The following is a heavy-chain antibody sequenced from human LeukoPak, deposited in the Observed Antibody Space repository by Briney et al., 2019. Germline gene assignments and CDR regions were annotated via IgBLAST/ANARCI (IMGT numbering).Heavy chain of an antibody. V-gene: IGHV4-39*01. J-gene: IGHJ4*02. CDR1: GGSISSSSYY. Sequence: SETLSLTCTVSGGSISSSSYYWGWIRQPPGKGLEWIGSIYYSGSTYYNPSLKSRVTISVDTSKNQFSLKLSSVTAADTAVYYCARVVSTYYDFWSGYYPAAFDYWGQGTLVTVSS. CDR2: IYYSGST. D-gene: IGHD3-3*01. CDR3: ARVVSTYYDFWSGYYPAAFDY.